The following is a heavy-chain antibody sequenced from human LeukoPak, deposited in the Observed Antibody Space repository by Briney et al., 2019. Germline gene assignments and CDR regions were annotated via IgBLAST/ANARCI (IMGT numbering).Heavy chain of an antibody. J-gene: IGHJ5*02. CDR2: INPNSGGT. Sequence: ASVKVSCKASGYTFTSYYIHWVRQAPGQGLEWMGGINPNSGGTNYAQKFQGRVTMTRDTSISTAYMELSNLRSDDTAVYYCARDFDYNSSPWGQGTLVTVSS. V-gene: IGHV1-2*02. CDR3: ARDFDYNSSP. D-gene: IGHD3-22*01. CDR1: GYTFTSYY.